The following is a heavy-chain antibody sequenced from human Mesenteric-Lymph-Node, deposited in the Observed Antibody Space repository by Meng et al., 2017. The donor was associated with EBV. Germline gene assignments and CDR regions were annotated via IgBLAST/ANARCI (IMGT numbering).Heavy chain of an antibody. CDR1: GASISSNNW. Sequence: QVQLQESGPGLVKPSGTLSLTCAVSGASISSNNWWTWLRQPPGKGLEWIGEIHHSGITTYNPSLKSRVTISVDKSKNLFSLNLTSLTAADTAVYFCARPHYGSGAENYFESWGQGTLVTVSS. D-gene: IGHD3-10*01. CDR2: IHHSGIT. CDR3: ARPHYGSGAENYFES. J-gene: IGHJ4*02. V-gene: IGHV4-4*02.